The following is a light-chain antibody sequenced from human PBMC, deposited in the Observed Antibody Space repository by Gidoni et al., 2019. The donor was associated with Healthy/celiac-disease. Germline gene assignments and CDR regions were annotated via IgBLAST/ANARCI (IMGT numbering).Light chain of an antibody. J-gene: IGKJ5*01. CDR2: GAS. CDR1: QRVSSSY. Sequence: NVLTQSPGTLSLSPGERATLSCRASQRVSSSYLAGYQQKPGQAPRLLIYGASSRATGIPDRFSGSGSGTDFTLTISRREPEDFAVYYCQQYGSSPPITFGQGTRLEIK. CDR3: QQYGSSPPIT. V-gene: IGKV3-20*01.